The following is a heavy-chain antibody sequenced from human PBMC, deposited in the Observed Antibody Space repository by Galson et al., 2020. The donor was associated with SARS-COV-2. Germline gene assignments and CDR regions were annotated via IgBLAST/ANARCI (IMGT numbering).Heavy chain of an antibody. V-gene: IGHV4-39*07. D-gene: IGHD6-13*01. J-gene: IGHJ4*02. CDR1: GGSISSSSYY. CDR2: IYYSGST. Sequence: SETLSLTCTVSGGSISSSSYYWGWIRQPPGKGLEWIGSIYYSGSTYYNPSLKSRVTISVDTSKNQFSLKLSSVTAADTAVYYCGGIAAAGLDYWGQGTLVTVSS. CDR3: GGIAAAGLDY.